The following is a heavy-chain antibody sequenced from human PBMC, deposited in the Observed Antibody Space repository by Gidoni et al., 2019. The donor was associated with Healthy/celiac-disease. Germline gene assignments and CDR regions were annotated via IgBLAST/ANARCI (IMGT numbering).Heavy chain of an antibody. J-gene: IGHJ4*02. CDR3: TTDPPPSDYHTDHYFDY. CDR2: IKSKTDGGTT. V-gene: IGHV3-15*07. D-gene: IGHD4-17*01. CDR1: GFPCSNAW. Sequence: EVQLVESGGGLVKPGGSLRLSCAASGFPCSNAWMNWVRQAPGKGLEWVGRIKSKTDGGTTDYAAPVKGRFTISRDDSKNTLYLQMNSLKTEDTAVYYCTTDPPPSDYHTDHYFDYWGQGTLVTVSS.